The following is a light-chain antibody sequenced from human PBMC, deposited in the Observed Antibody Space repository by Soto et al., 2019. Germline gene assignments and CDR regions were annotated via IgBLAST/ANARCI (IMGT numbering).Light chain of an antibody. CDR2: GAS. J-gene: IGKJ4*01. Sequence: EIVLTQSPGTLSLSPGERATLSCRASQSVSSSYLAWYQQKPGQAPRLLIYGASSRATGIPDRFSGSGSEMDFTITISRLEPEDFGVYYCQQYGSSPPLTFGGGTKVEIK. V-gene: IGKV3-20*01. CDR1: QSVSSSY. CDR3: QQYGSSPPLT.